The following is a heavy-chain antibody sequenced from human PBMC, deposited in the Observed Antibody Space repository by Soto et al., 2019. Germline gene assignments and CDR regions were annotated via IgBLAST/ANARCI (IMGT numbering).Heavy chain of an antibody. CDR2: IDWDDDK. CDR3: ARIKASVRDDYFDY. Sequence: SGPTLVNPTQTLTLTCTFSGFSLSTSGMCVSWIRQPPGKALEWLARIDWDDDKYYNTSLKTRLTISKDTSKNQVVLTMTNMDPVDTATYYCARIKASVRDDYFDYWGQGTLVTVSS. J-gene: IGHJ4*02. CDR1: GFSLSTSGMC. D-gene: IGHD3-10*01. V-gene: IGHV2-70*11.